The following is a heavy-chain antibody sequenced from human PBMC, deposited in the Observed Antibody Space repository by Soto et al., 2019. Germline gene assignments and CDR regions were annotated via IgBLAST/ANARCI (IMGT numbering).Heavy chain of an antibody. D-gene: IGHD3-3*01. J-gene: IGHJ4*03. CDR2: VYHTGRT. Sequence: QVQLQESGPGLVKPSETLSLTCTVSGGSFKSGSYSWSWIRQPPGKGLEWIGYVYHTGRTSYNPPLQSRGSLSMDTSKNQFSLNLGSVTASDTAVYFCARDFAYFYPLGQGTPVTRSS. CDR3: ARDFAYFYP. CDR1: GGSFKSGSYS. V-gene: IGHV4-61*01.